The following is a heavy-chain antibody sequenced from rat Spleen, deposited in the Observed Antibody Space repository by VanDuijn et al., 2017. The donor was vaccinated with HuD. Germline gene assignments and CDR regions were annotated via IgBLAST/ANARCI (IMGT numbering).Heavy chain of an antibody. Sequence: EVQLVESGGGLVQPGRSLTLSCAASGFTFSDYDMAWVRQAPTKGLEWVASISPSGGNTYYRDSVKGRFTFSRDDAKSTLYLQMDSLGSEDTATYYCTTSLPFDYWGQGVMVTVSS. CDR2: ISPSGGNT. CDR1: GFTFSDYD. J-gene: IGHJ2*01. V-gene: IGHV5-25*01. D-gene: IGHD3-1*01. CDR3: TTSLPFDY.